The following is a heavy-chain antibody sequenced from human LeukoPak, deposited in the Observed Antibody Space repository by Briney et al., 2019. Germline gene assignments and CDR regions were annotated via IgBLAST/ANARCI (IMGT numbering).Heavy chain of an antibody. D-gene: IGHD5-18*01. Sequence: AASVKVSCKASGGTFSSYAISWVRQAPGQGLEWMGGIIPIFGTAIYAQKFQGRVTITTDESTSTAYMELSSLRSEDTAVYYCAIQDTAMVSGFDYWGQGTLVTVSS. V-gene: IGHV1-69*05. CDR3: AIQDTAMVSGFDY. J-gene: IGHJ4*02. CDR1: GGTFSSYA. CDR2: IIPIFGTA.